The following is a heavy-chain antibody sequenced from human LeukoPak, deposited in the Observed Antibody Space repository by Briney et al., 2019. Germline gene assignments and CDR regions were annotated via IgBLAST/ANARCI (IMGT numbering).Heavy chain of an antibody. CDR2: IHPNSGGT. V-gene: IGHV1-2*02. CDR1: GYNFTGYY. Sequence: ASVKVSCMASGYNFTGYYLHWVRQAPGQGLEWMGWIHPNSGGTNYAQKFQGRVTMTRDTSISTAYMELSSLRSDDTAVYYCARLAAVPGWGQGTLVTVSS. CDR3: ARLAAVPG. D-gene: IGHD6-19*01. J-gene: IGHJ1*01.